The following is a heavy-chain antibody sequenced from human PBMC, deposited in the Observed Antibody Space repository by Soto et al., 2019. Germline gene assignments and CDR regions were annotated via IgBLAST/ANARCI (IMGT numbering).Heavy chain of an antibody. V-gene: IGHV3-30-3*01. J-gene: IGHJ4*02. D-gene: IGHD3-9*01. Sequence: LRLSCVASGLTFNIFAFHWVRQAPGKGLEWLSVISYDGREIHYSESVKGRFTISRDSSTNTVYLEMNSLRYEDTAVYYCASDPLAVTGSFVDYWGQGTLVTSPQ. CDR2: ISYDGREI. CDR3: ASDPLAVTGSFVDY. CDR1: GLTFNIFA.